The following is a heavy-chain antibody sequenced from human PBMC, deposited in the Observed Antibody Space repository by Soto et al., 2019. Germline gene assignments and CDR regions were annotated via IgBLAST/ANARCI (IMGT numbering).Heavy chain of an antibody. CDR2: IWYDGSNK. J-gene: IGHJ4*02. CDR1: GFSFSSYG. V-gene: IGHV3-33*01. Sequence: QVHLVESGGGVVQPGRSLRLSCAASGFSFSSYGMHWVRQAPGRGLEWVAAIWYDGSNKYYADSVKGRFTISRDNSKNTRYLQMNSLRAEETAVYYCAREGNRGYYYFDFWGQGALVTVSS. CDR3: AREGNRGYYYFDF. D-gene: IGHD6-25*01.